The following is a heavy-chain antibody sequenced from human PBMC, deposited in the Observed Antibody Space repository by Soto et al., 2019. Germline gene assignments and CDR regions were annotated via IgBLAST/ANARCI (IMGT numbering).Heavy chain of an antibody. CDR1: GFTFSSYA. J-gene: IGHJ4*02. D-gene: IGHD1-26*01. V-gene: IGHV3-30-3*01. CDR2: ISYDGSNK. CDR3: ASLALFEGATPGY. Sequence: PGGSLRLSCAASGFTFSSYAMHWVRQAPGKGLEWVAVISYDGSNKYYADSVKVRFTISIDNSKNTLYLQMNILRAEDTAVYYCASLALFEGATPGYWGQGTLVTVSS.